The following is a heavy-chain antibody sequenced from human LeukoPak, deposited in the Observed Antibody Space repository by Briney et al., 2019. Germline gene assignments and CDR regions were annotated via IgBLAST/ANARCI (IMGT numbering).Heavy chain of an antibody. Sequence: GGSLRLSCAASGFTFDDYAMHWVRQAPGKGLEWVSGITWNSGIIGYADSVKGRFTISRDSARDSLYLQMNSLRAEDTALYYCAKGRGWYSPDYWGQGTLVTVSS. D-gene: IGHD6-19*01. J-gene: IGHJ4*02. CDR1: GFTFDDYA. V-gene: IGHV3-9*01. CDR2: ITWNSGII. CDR3: AKGRGWYSPDY.